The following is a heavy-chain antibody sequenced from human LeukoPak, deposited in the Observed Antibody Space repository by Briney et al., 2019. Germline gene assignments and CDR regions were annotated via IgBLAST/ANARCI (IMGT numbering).Heavy chain of an antibody. D-gene: IGHD2-2*01. J-gene: IGHJ6*03. CDR3: ARHAYCSSTSCYQDMDV. CDR2: IYTSGST. CDR1: GGSISSYY. Sequence: SETLSLTCTVSGGSISSYYWSWIRQPPGKGLEWIGYIYTSGSTNYNPSLKSRVTISVDTSKNQFSLKLSSVTAADTAVYYCARHAYCSSTSCYQDMDVWGRGTTVTASS. V-gene: IGHV4-4*09.